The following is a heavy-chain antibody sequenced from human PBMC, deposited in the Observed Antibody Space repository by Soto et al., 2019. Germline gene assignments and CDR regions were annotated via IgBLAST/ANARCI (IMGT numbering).Heavy chain of an antibody. CDR2: INPSGGST. CDR3: ARGHPRWERTVYGMDV. D-gene: IGHD1-26*01. CDR1: GYTFTSYY. J-gene: IGHJ6*02. Sequence: GASVKVSCKASGYTFTSYYMHWVRQAPGQGLEWMGIINPSGGSTSYAQKFQGRVTMTRDTSTSTVYMELSSLRSEDTAVYYCARGHPRWERTVYGMDVWGQGTTVTVSS. V-gene: IGHV1-46*03.